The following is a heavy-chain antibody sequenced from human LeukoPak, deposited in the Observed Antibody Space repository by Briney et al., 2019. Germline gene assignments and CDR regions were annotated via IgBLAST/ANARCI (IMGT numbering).Heavy chain of an antibody. D-gene: IGHD3-10*01. CDR1: GFTLSSYW. V-gene: IGHV3-7*01. Sequence: GGSLRLSCAASGFTLSSYWMSWVRQAPGKGLEWVANIKQDGSEKYYVDSVKGRFTISRDNAKNSLYLQMNSLRAEDTAVYYCARPLDGASKNYFDYWGQGTLVTVSS. CDR2: IKQDGSEK. J-gene: IGHJ4*02. CDR3: ARPLDGASKNYFDY.